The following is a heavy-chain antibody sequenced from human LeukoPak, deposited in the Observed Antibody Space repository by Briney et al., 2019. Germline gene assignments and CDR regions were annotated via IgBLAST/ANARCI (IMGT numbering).Heavy chain of an antibody. CDR2: ISAYNGNT. V-gene: IGHV1-18*04. D-gene: IGHD3-10*01. CDR1: GYTFTSYG. J-gene: IGHJ5*02. Sequence: ASVKVSCKASGYTFTSYGISWVRQAPGQGLEWMGWISAYNGNTNYAQKLQGRVTMTPDTSTSTPYMELRSLRSDDTAVYYCARDGMVRGVINRKGPRPSWFDPWGQGTLVTVSS. CDR3: ARDGMVRGVINRKGPRPSWFDP.